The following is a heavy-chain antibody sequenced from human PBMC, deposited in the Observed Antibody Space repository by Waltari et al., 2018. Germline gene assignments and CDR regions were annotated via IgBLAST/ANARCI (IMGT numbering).Heavy chain of an antibody. Sequence: QVQLVESGGGVVQPGRSLRLSCAASGFPFSSYAMHWVRQAPGKGLEWVAVISYDGSNKYYADSVKGRFTISRDNSKNTLYLQMNSLRAEDTAVYYCARHSSSWYFDYWGQGTLVTVSS. CDR2: ISYDGSNK. CDR3: ARHSSSWYFDY. D-gene: IGHD6-13*01. CDR1: GFPFSSYA. J-gene: IGHJ4*02. V-gene: IGHV3-30-3*01.